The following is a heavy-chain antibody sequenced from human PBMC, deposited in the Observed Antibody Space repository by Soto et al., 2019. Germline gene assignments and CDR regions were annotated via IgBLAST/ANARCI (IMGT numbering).Heavy chain of an antibody. CDR3: ARGDHGDYIIAFDY. CDR1: GGSISSGGYS. D-gene: IGHD4-17*01. V-gene: IGHV4-30-2*01. J-gene: IGHJ4*02. Sequence: QLQLQESGSGLVKPSQTLSLTCAVSGGSISSGGYSWSWIRQPPGKGLEWIGYIYHSGSTYYNPSRRSRVTISVDRSKNQFSLKLSSVTAADTAVYYCARGDHGDYIIAFDYWGQGTLVTVSS. CDR2: IYHSGST.